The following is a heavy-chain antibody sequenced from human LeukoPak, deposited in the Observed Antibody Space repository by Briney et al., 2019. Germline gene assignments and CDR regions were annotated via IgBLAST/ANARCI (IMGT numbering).Heavy chain of an antibody. V-gene: IGHV3-53*01. CDR2: VHDGDAT. J-gene: IGHJ4*02. CDR3: ARLATSTGSYVDY. D-gene: IGHD3-16*01. Sequence: SGGSLRLSCAVSGFTVGSKYMSWVRQAPGEGLEWLSVVHDGDATIYADSVKARITISRDHSKNTLYLQMNSLRVEDTAVYYCARLATSTGSYVDYWGQGTLVTVSP. CDR1: GFTVGSKY.